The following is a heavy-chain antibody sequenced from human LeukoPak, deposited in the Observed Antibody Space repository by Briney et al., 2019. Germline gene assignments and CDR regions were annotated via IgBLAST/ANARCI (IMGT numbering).Heavy chain of an antibody. V-gene: IGHV4-39*07. CDR3: ARYTRPDLPLGYCSGGSCYAHDY. Sequence: PSETLSLTCTVSGGSISSSNYYWGWIRQPPGKGLEWIGSIYYSGSTYYNPSLKSRVTISVDTSKNQFSLKLSSVTAADTAVYYCARYTRPDLPLGYCSGGSCYAHDYWGQGTLVTVSS. CDR1: GGSISSSNYY. CDR2: IYYSGST. J-gene: IGHJ4*02. D-gene: IGHD2-15*01.